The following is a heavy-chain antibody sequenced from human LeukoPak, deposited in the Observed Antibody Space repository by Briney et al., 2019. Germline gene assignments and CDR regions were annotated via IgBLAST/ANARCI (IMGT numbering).Heavy chain of an antibody. J-gene: IGHJ2*01. CDR2: MNPNSGNT. CDR3: ARVAGTKAWDAPDL. Sequence: ASVKVSCKASGYTFTSYDINRVRQATGQGLEWMGWMNPNSGNTGYAQKFQGRVTMTRNTSISTAYLELSSLRSEDTAVYYCARVAGTKAWDAPDLWGRGTLVTVSS. D-gene: IGHD1-7*01. V-gene: IGHV1-8*01. CDR1: GYTFTSYD.